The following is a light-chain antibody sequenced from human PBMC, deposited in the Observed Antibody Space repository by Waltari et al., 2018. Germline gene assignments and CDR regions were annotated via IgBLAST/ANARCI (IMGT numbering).Light chain of an antibody. CDR3: AVWDDSLNGVV. CDR1: RSNIRNNA. J-gene: IGLJ2*01. CDR2: YVD. Sequence: QSVLTQPPSVSEAPRQRVTISCSGSRSNIRNNAVSWYQELPGKAPKLLIYYVDLLPAGVAVRCSGSKSGTSASLAISGLQSDDEADYYCAVWDDSLNGVVFGGGTKLTVL. V-gene: IGLV1-36*01.